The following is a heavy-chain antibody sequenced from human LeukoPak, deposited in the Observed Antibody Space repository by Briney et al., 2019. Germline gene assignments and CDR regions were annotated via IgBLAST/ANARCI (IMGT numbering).Heavy chain of an antibody. CDR3: ARGNTGEYSSSSWGSYYYYYYYMDV. D-gene: IGHD6-6*01. CDR2: IYYSGST. J-gene: IGHJ6*03. V-gene: IGHV4-59*01. Sequence: PSETLSLTCTVSGGSISSYYWSWIRQPPGKGLEWIGYIYYSGSTNYNPSLKSRVTISVDTSKNQFSLKLSSVTAADTAVYYCARGNTGEYSSSSWGSYYYYYYYMDVGGKGTKVTVSS. CDR1: GGSISSYY.